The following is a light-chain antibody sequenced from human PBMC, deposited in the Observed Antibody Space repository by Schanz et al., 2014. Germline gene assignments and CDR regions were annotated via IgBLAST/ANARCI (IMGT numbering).Light chain of an antibody. Sequence: EIVLTQSPATLSLSAGERATLSCRASQSVSSSYLAWYQQKPGQAPRLLIYGASSRATGIPDRFSGSGSGTEFTLTISSLQSEDFAVYYCQHYNNWPLTFGQGTRLEIK. V-gene: IGKV3D-15*01. CDR2: GAS. J-gene: IGKJ5*01. CDR1: QSVSSSY. CDR3: QHYNNWPLT.